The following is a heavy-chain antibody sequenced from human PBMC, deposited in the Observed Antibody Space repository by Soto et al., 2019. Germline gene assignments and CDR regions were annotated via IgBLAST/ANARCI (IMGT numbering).Heavy chain of an antibody. CDR2: IIPLFGTA. D-gene: IGHD2-21*02. V-gene: IGHV1-69*06. CDR1: GGIFSSNT. CDR3: ARKASCGGDCYAFDS. J-gene: IGHJ4*01. Sequence: QVYLVQSGAEVKKPGSSVKISCKASGGIFSSNTINWVRQAAGQGLEWMGGIIPLFGTANYAEKFQGRVTITADKSTKTEYMELSSLRSADTAVYYCARKASCGGDCYAFDSWGHGTLVTVSS.